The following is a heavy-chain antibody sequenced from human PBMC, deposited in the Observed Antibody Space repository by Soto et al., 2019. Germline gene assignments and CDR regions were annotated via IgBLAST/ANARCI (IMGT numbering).Heavy chain of an antibody. D-gene: IGHD6-19*01. V-gene: IGHV4-59*11. Sequence: SETLCLTCTVSGGSISNHYWSWIRQPPEKGLEWIGYIYYDGNTNYNPSLKSRVTISVDTSKNQLSLRLSSVTAADTAVYYCARGGWYVDYWGQGTLVTVSS. CDR2: IYYDGNT. CDR3: ARGGWYVDY. J-gene: IGHJ4*02. CDR1: GGSISNHY.